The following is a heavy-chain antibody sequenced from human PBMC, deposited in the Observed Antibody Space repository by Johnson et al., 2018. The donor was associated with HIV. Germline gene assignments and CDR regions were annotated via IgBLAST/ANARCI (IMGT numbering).Heavy chain of an antibody. V-gene: IGHV3-7*01. CDR1: GFTFSSYA. J-gene: IGHJ3*02. CDR3: SKEVI. Sequence: EVQLVESGGGLVQPGRSLRLSCAASGFTFSSYAMHWVRQAPGQGLEWVANIKQDGSEKYYVDSVKGRFTISRDNAKNTLYLQMNSLRAGDTAVYFCSKEVIWGQGTMVTVSS. CDR2: IKQDGSEK.